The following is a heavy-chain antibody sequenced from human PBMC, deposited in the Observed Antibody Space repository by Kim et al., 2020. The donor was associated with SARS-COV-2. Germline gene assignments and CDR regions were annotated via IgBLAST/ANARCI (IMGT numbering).Heavy chain of an antibody. J-gene: IGHJ3*02. CDR3: AKDRGLGWELLGAFDI. Sequence: GGSLRLSCAASGFTFSSYAMSWVRQAPGKGLEWVSAISGSGGSTYYADSVKGRFTISRDNSKNTLYLQMNSLRAEDTAVYYCAKDRGLGWELLGAFDIWGQGTMVTVSS. V-gene: IGHV3-23*01. CDR2: ISGSGGST. D-gene: IGHD1-26*01. CDR1: GFTFSSYA.